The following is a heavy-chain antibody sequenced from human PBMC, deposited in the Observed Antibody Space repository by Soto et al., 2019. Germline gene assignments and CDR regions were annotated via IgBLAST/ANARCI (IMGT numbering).Heavy chain of an antibody. Sequence: SETLSLTCTVSGGSISSYYWSWIRQPPGKGLEWIGYIYYSGSTNYNPSLKSRVTISVDTSKNQFSLKLSSVTAADTAVYYCARQDYDFWSDTRPEYYYYYMDVWGKGTTVTVSS. CDR2: IYYSGST. J-gene: IGHJ6*03. V-gene: IGHV4-59*08. D-gene: IGHD3-3*01. CDR3: ARQDYDFWSDTRPEYYYYYMDV. CDR1: GGSISSYY.